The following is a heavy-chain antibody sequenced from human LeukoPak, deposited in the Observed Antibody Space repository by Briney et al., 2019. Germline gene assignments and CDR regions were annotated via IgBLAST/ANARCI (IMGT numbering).Heavy chain of an antibody. D-gene: IGHD3-22*01. J-gene: IGHJ4*02. Sequence: PGGSLRLSCAASGFTFSSYAMSWVRQAPGKGLEWVSAISGSGGSTYYADSVKGRFTISRDNSKNTLYLQMNSLRAEDTAVYYCAKDAHYYDSSGYLYYFDYWGQGTLVTVSS. V-gene: IGHV3-23*01. CDR2: ISGSGGST. CDR3: AKDAHYYDSSGYLYYFDY. CDR1: GFTFSSYA.